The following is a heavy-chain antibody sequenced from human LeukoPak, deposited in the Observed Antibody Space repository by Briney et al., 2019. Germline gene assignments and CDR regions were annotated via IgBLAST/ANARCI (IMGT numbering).Heavy chain of an antibody. V-gene: IGHV1-46*01. CDR3: ARAPRPDYFDY. Sequence: GASVKVSCKASGYTFTSYYMHWVRQAPGQGLEWMGIINPSGGSTSYAHKFQGRVTITRNTSISTAYMELSSLRSEDTAVYYCARAPRPDYFDYWGQGTLVTVSS. CDR1: GYTFTSYY. J-gene: IGHJ4*02. CDR2: INPSGGST.